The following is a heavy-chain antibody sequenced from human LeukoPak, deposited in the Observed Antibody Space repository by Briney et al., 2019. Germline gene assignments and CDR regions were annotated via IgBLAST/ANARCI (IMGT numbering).Heavy chain of an antibody. CDR2: IYYSGST. V-gene: IGHV4-59*01. CDR1: GGSISSYY. J-gene: IGHJ5*02. CDR3: ARDGYCSSTSCYYNWFDP. Sequence: SETLSLTCTVSGGSISSYYWSWIRQPPGKGLEWIGYIYYSGSTNYNPSLKSRVTISVDTSKNQFSLKLSSVTAADTAVYYCARDGYCSSTSCYYNWFDPWSQASLVTVSS. D-gene: IGHD2-2*03.